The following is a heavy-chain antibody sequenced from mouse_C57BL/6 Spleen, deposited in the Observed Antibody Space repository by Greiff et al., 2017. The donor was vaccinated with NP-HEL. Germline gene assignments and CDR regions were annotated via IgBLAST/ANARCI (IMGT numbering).Heavy chain of an antibody. J-gene: IGHJ4*01. V-gene: IGHV1-59*01. CDR3: AKGVLDYYAMDY. D-gene: IGHD1-1*01. CDR2: IDPSDSYT. Sequence: QVQLQQPGAELVRPGTSVKLSCKASGYTFTSYWMHWVKQRPGQGLEWIGVIDPSDSYTNYNQKFKGKATLTVDTSSSTAYMQLSSLTSEDSAGYYCAKGVLDYYAMDYWGQGTSVTVSS. CDR1: GYTFTSYW.